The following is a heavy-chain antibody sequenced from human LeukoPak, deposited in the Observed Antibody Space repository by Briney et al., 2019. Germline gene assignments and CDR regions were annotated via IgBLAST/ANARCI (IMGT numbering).Heavy chain of an antibody. D-gene: IGHD3-3*02. CDR1: GFTFSSYW. CDR3: ARDHFWSGMGAFDI. J-gene: IGHJ3*02. Sequence: GGSLRLSCVVSGFTFSSYWMHWVRQAPGKGLVWVSRINTDGSTTSYADSVKGRFTISRDNAKNTLYLQMNSLRAEDTAVYYCARDHFWSGMGAFDIWGQGTMVTVSS. CDR2: INTDGSTT. V-gene: IGHV3-74*01.